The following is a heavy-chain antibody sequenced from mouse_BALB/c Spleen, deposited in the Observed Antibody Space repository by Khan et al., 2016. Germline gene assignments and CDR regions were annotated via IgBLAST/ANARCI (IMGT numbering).Heavy chain of an antibody. CDR2: INPDSSTI. D-gene: IGHD1-2*01. CDR3: ARLHYYGRFAY. J-gene: IGHJ3*01. V-gene: IGHV4-1*02. CDR1: GFDFSRYW. Sequence: EVQLQESGGGLVQPGGSLKLSCVASGFDFSRYWMSWVRQAPGKGLEWIGEINPDSSTINYTPSLKDKFIISRDNAKNTLYLQMSKVRSEDTALYCCARLHYYGRFAYWGQGTLVTVSA.